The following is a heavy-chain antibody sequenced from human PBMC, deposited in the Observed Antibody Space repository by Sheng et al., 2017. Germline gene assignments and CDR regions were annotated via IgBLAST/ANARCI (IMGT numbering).Heavy chain of an antibody. D-gene: IGHD3-10*01. J-gene: IGHJ4*02. CDR2: ISGSGGGT. V-gene: IGHV3-23*04. CDR3: AKSGPYYLDY. Sequence: EVQLVESGGGLVQPGGSLRLSCAASGFTFSNYAMNWVRQAPGKGLEWVSTISGSGGGTYYADSVEGRFTISRDNSKNTLHLQMNSLRAEDTAIYYCAKSGPYYLDYWGQGTLVTVSS. CDR1: GFTFSNYA.